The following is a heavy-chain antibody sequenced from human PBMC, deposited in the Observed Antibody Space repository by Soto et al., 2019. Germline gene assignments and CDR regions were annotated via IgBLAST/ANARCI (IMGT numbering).Heavy chain of an antibody. J-gene: IGHJ4*02. D-gene: IGHD4-17*01. CDR1: GFTFSSYW. V-gene: IGHV3-7*01. CDR3: AGNPECDYPR. Sequence: EVQLVESGGGLVQPGGSLRLSCVGSGFTFSSYWMSWVRQAPGKGLEWVANIKQDGSEKNYVDSVRARFTVSRDNAENSLYLQMNNMRAEDTAVYDWAGNPECDYPRWGRGTLVTVSS. CDR2: IKQDGSEK.